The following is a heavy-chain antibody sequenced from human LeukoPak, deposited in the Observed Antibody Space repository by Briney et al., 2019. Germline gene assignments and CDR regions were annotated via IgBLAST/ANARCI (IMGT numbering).Heavy chain of an antibody. V-gene: IGHV1-46*01. D-gene: IGHD3-10*01. CDR1: GYTLIELS. CDR3: ARDSFSEYGSGSKFDP. Sequence: ASVKVSCKVSGYTLIELSMYWVRQAPGQGLEWMGIINPSGGSTSYAQKFQGRVTMTRDTSTSTVYMELSSLRSEDTAVYYCARDSFSEYGSGSKFDPWGQGTLVTVSS. CDR2: INPSGGST. J-gene: IGHJ5*02.